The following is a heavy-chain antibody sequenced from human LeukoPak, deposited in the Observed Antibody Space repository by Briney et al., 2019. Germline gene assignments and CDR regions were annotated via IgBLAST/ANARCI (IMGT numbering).Heavy chain of an antibody. CDR3: AREGSTAPLDY. CDR1: GYTFTSYY. V-gene: IGHV1-46*01. CDR2: INPSGGST. Sequence: ASVKVSCKASGYTFTSYYMHWVRQAPGQGLEWMGIINPSGGSTSYAQKFQGRVTMTRDMSTSTVYMELSSLRSEDTAVYYCAREGSTAPLDYWGQGTLVTVSS. J-gene: IGHJ4*02. D-gene: IGHD5-18*01.